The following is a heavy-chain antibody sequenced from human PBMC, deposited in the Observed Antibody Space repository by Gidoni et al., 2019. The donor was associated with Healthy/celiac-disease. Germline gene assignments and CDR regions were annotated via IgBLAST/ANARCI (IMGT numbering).Heavy chain of an antibody. J-gene: IGHJ1*01. CDR2: ISGSGGST. Sequence: EVQLLESGGGLVQPGGSLRLSCAASGFTFSSYAMSWVRQAPGKGLGGFSAISGSGGSTYYADSVKGRFTISRDNSKNTLYLQMNSLRAEDMAVYYCAKAMRGGDFQHWGQGTLVTVSS. CDR1: GFTFSSYA. D-gene: IGHD3-10*01. CDR3: AKAMRGGDFQH. V-gene: IGHV3-23*01.